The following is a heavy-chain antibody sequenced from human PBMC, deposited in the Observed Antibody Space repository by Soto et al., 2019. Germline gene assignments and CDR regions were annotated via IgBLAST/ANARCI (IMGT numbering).Heavy chain of an antibody. J-gene: IGHJ4*02. CDR3: ATATIFDVAHYLYFEC. D-gene: IGHD3-3*01. CDR1: VCTLSSYA. V-gene: IGHV3-23*01. Sequence: VGSLRLACASYVCTLSSYAMNCGGQCPGEWLEWVSTITGNGGSTYYADSVKGRFTISRDNSTNTLFRQVNSLRAEDPAVYYFATATIFDVAHYLYFECWGQGTMVIVSS. CDR2: ITGNGGST.